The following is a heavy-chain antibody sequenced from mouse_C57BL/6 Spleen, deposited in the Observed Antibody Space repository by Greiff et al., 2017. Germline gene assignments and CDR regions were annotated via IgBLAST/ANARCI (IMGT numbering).Heavy chain of an antibody. D-gene: IGHD2-1*01. V-gene: IGHV1-42*01. CDR2: INPSTGGT. CDR3: ARKLGYYGNPLDY. J-gene: IGHJ2*01. CDR1: GYSFTGYY. Sequence: VQLKESGPELVKPGASVKISCKASGYSFTGYYMNWVKQSPEKSLEWIGEINPSTGGTTYNQKFKAKATLTVDKSSSTAYMQLKSLTSEDSAVYYCARKLGYYGNPLDYWGQGTTLTVSS.